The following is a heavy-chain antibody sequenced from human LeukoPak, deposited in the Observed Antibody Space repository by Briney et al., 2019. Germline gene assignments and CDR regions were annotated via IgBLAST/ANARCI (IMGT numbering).Heavy chain of an antibody. CDR1: GGSISSYY. CDR3: ARVGCSSTSCSWFDP. D-gene: IGHD2-2*01. CDR2: IYYSGST. J-gene: IGHJ5*02. Sequence: SETLSLTYTVSGGSISSYYWSWIRQPPGKGLEWIGYIYYSGSTNYNPSLKSRVTISVDTSKNQFSLKLSSVTAADTAVYYCARVGCSSTSCSWFDPWGQGTLVTVSS. V-gene: IGHV4-59*01.